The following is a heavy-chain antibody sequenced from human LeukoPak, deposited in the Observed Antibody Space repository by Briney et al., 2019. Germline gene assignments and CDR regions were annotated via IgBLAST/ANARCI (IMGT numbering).Heavy chain of an antibody. CDR1: GFTFSDYY. J-gene: IGHJ3*02. CDR3: VRDHLWAFDI. V-gene: IGHV3-11*04. D-gene: IGHD2-21*01. CDR2: ISSSGSTI. Sequence: GGSLRLSCAASGFTFSDYYMSWIRQAPGKGLEWVSYISSSGSTIYYADSVKGRFTISRDDAKNSLFLQMTGLRAEDTAVYYCVRDHLWAFDIWGQGTVVTVSS.